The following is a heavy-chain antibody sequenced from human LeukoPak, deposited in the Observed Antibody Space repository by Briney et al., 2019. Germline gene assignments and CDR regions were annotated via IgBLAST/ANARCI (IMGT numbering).Heavy chain of an antibody. CDR2: ISGNGGST. Sequence: GGSLRLSCAASRFTFSDFAMSWVRQAPGKGLEWVSTISGNGGSTYYADSVKGRFTISRDNSKNTLYLQMNSLRAEDTAVYYCAKESYDFWSGYRVGAYYFDYWGQGTLVTVSS. D-gene: IGHD3-3*01. CDR3: AKESYDFWSGYRVGAYYFDY. V-gene: IGHV3-23*01. J-gene: IGHJ4*02. CDR1: RFTFSDFA.